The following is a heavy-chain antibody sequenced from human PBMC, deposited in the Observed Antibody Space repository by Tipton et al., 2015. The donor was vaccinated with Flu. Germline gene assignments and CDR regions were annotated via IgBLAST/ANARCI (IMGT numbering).Heavy chain of an antibody. J-gene: IGHJ4*02. CDR2: IVRSGINT. D-gene: IGHD6-13*01. CDR3: ARAIAAVDSY. V-gene: IGHV3-23*05. Sequence: SLRLSCTASGITFSSYAMSWVRQAPGKGLEWGSSIVRSGINTYYADSVKGRFTISRDNAKNSVFLQMDTLRAEDTAVYYCARAIAAVDSYWGQGTLVTVSA. CDR1: GITFSSYA.